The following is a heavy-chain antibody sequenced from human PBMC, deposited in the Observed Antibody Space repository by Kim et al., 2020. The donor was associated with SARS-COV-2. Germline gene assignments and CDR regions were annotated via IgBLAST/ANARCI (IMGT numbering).Heavy chain of an antibody. D-gene: IGHD3-3*01. J-gene: IGHJ4*02. CDR1: GYTFTGYY. CDR3: ARAYDFWSGYFGSPGNY. Sequence: ASVKVSCKASGYTFTGYYMHWVRQAPGQGLEWMGWINPNSGGTNYAQKFQGRVTMTRDTSISTAYMELSRLRSDDTAVYYCARAYDFWSGYFGSPGNYWGQGTLVTVSS. CDR2: INPNSGGT. V-gene: IGHV1-2*02.